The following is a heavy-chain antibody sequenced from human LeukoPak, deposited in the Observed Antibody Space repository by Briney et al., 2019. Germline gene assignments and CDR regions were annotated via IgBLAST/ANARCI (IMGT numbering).Heavy chain of an antibody. D-gene: IGHD1-26*01. J-gene: IGHJ5*02. CDR1: GFTVSSNY. CDR3: ACGISGSYSCDH. V-gene: IGHV3-53*01. CDR2: IYTGGST. Sequence: PGGSLRLSCAASGFTVSSNYMSWVRQAPGKGLEWVSVIYTGGSTYYADSVKGRFTISRDNSKNTLYLQMNSLRAEDTAVYYCACGISGSYSCDHWGQGTLVTVSS.